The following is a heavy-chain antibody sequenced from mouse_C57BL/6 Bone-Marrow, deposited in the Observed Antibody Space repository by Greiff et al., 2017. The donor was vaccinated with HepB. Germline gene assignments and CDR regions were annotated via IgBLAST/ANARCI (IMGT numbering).Heavy chain of an antibody. CDR3: ARDGGPYGSIHYFDY. Sequence: EVKLVESEGGLVQPGSSMKLSCTASGFTFSDYYMAWVRQVPEKGLEWVANINYDGSSTYYLDSLKSRFIISRDNAKNLLYLQMSSLKSEDTATYYCARDGGPYGSIHYFDYWGQGTTLTVSS. J-gene: IGHJ2*01. V-gene: IGHV5-16*01. D-gene: IGHD1-1*01. CDR2: INYDGSST. CDR1: GFTFSDYY.